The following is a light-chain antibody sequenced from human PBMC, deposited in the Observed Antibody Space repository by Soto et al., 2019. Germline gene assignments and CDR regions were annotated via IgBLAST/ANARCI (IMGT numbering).Light chain of an antibody. Sequence: DTQMTQSTSTLSASVGDRVTITCRASQSISSWLAWYQQKPGMAPNLLIYQASSLESGVPSRFSGSGSGTEFTLTSSSLQPDDVATYYCQQYYTYRTFGQGTKVEIK. CDR2: QAS. V-gene: IGKV1-5*03. CDR1: QSISSW. CDR3: QQYYTYRT. J-gene: IGKJ1*01.